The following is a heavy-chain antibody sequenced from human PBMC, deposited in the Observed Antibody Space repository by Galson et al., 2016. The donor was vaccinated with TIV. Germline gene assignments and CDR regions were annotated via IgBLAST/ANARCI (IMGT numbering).Heavy chain of an antibody. CDR2: INPNSGGT. CDR3: ARESYSDSSGYYFTYYYYGMDV. D-gene: IGHD3-22*01. J-gene: IGHJ6*02. V-gene: IGHV1-2*02. Sequence: SVKVSCKASGYTFIGHYLHWVRQAPGQGLEWMGWINPNSGGTEFAQKFQGRVTMTRDPSTGTGYMELSRLRSDDTAVYFCARESYSDSSGYYFTYYYYGMDVWGQGTTVTVSS. CDR1: GYTFIGHY.